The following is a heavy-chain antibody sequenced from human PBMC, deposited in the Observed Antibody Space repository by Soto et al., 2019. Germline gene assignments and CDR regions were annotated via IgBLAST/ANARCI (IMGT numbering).Heavy chain of an antibody. Sequence: GASVKVSFKASGYTFTGYYMHWLRQAPGQGLEWMGWINPNSGGTNYAQKFQGRVTMTRDTSISTAYMELSRLRSDDTAVYYCARDLVVVAATLYYYGMDVWGQGTTVTVSS. V-gene: IGHV1-2*02. CDR2: INPNSGGT. CDR3: ARDLVVVAATLYYYGMDV. J-gene: IGHJ6*02. CDR1: GYTFTGYY. D-gene: IGHD2-15*01.